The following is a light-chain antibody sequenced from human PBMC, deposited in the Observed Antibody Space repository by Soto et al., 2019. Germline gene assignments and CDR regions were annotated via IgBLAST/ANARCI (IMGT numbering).Light chain of an antibody. CDR2: GAS. J-gene: IGKJ5*01. V-gene: IGKV3-20*01. CDR1: QSVTSDY. CDR3: QHYVSPPIT. Sequence: LVTQSPGTLSLSTGERATLSCRVCQSVTSDYLAWYQQKPGQAPRLLVYGASSRATGISDRFSGSGSGTDFTLTISRLEPEDFAVYYCQHYVSPPITFGQGTRLEI.